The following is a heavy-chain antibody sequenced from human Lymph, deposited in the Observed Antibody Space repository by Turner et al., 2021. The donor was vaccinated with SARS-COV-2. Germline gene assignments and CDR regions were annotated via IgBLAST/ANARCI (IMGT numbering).Heavy chain of an antibody. CDR1: GFTFSSCS. CDR2: ITSSSSYI. CDR3: ARGGRPPWQWLGLGNFDY. J-gene: IGHJ4*02. V-gene: IGHV3-21*01. D-gene: IGHD6-19*01. Sequence: EVQLVEWGGLVKPGGSLRLSCAASGFTFSSCSMNWVRQAPGKGLEWVSSITSSSSYIYYADSVKGRFTISRDNAKKSLYLQMNSLRAEDTAVYYCARGGRPPWQWLGLGNFDYWGQGTLVTVSS.